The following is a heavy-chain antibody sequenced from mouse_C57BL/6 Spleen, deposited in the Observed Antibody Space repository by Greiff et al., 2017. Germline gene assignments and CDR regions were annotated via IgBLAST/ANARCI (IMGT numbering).Heavy chain of an antibody. D-gene: IGHD1-1*01. CDR2: ISSGGDYI. J-gene: IGHJ2*01. CDR3: TRVSITTVVEGYFED. CDR1: GFTFSSYA. Sequence: EVHLVESGEGLVKPGGSLKLSCAASGFTFSSYAMSWVRQTPEKRLEWVAYISSGGDYIYYADTVKGRVTISRDNARNTLYLQMSSLKSEDTAMYYWTRVSITTVVEGYFEDWGQGTTLTVSS. V-gene: IGHV5-9-1*02.